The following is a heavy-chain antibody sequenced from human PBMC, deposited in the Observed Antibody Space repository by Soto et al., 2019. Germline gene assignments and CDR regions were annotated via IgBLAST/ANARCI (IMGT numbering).Heavy chain of an antibody. CDR2: ISDSGSTI. J-gene: IGHJ4*02. CDR3: ARDLSFTVTYFDY. D-gene: IGHD4-17*01. CDR1: GFTFTDYY. Sequence: SLRLSCAASGFTFTDYYMSWIRQAPGKGLEWISYISDSGSTIYYADSVKGRFTISRDNAKNSLYLQMNSLTAEDTAVYYCARDLSFTVTYFDYWGQGTLVTVSS. V-gene: IGHV3-11*01.